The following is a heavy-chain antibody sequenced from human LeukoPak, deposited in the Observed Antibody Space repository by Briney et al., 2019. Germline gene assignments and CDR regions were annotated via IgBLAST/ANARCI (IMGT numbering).Heavy chain of an antibody. CDR3: AKGGPEASAGLSWFDP. CDR1: GGSITFYY. CDR2: TFYSGNV. V-gene: IGHV4-59*01. Sequence: PSETLPLTCTVSGGSITFYYWHWMRQPPGKGLEWIGHTFYSGNVKYNPSLESRVTISVDRSKNQISLNLNSVTAADTAVYYCAKGGPEASAGLSWFDPWGQGTLVTVSS. J-gene: IGHJ5*02. D-gene: IGHD1-14*01.